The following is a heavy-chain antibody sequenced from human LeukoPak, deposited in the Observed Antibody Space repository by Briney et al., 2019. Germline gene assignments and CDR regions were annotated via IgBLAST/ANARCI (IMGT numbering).Heavy chain of an antibody. Sequence: GGSLRLSCAGSGFSTSRSWMSWVRQTPGKGLEWVANINQDGSQKYYVDSVKGRFTITRGNAKNSLFLRMNSLRAEDTAMYYCTRDQSWGQGTLVTVSS. CDR1: GFSTSRSW. CDR3: TRDQS. J-gene: IGHJ4*02. CDR2: INQDGSQK. V-gene: IGHV3-7*03.